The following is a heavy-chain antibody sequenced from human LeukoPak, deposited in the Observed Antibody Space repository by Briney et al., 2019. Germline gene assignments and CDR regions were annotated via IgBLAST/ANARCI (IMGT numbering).Heavy chain of an antibody. CDR2: ISHDESEN. CDR1: GFTFSNYG. V-gene: IGHV3-30*18. D-gene: IGHD3-10*01. J-gene: IGHJ4*02. Sequence: GWSLRLSCAASGFTFSNYGMHWVRPAPGRGREWVAVISHDESENHYADSVKGRFTISRDNSKNTVYLQMSSLKPEDTAVYFCAKELYFGSGSYPDYWGQGTLVRVSS. CDR3: AKELYFGSGSYPDY.